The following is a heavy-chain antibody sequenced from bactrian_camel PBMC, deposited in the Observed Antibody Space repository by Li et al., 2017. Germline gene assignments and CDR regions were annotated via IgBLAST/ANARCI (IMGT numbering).Heavy chain of an antibody. J-gene: IGHJ4*01. D-gene: IGHD6*01. CDR3: AADPRMVAGDVWSL. V-gene: IGHV3S7*01. Sequence: VQLVESGGGLVQPGGSLRLSCSTSGFTFDDYAMGWIRQAPGKGLEWVSGIYSDGVNAYYADSVKGRFTISRDNAKNTLYLQMNGLKPEDTAVYYCAADPRMVAGDVWSLWGQGTQVTVS. CDR2: IYSDGVNA. CDR1: GFTFDDYA.